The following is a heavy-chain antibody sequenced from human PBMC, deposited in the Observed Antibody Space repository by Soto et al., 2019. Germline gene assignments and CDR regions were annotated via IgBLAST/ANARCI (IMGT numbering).Heavy chain of an antibody. CDR2: IIPIFGTV. V-gene: IGHV1-69*12. CDR1: GGTFRTYA. CDR3: AKGAVAGTPTSYYYCGMDV. J-gene: IGHJ6*02. Sequence: QVQLLQSGAEVKKPGSSVRVSCEASGGTFRTYAISWVRQAPGQGLEWMGGIIPIFGTVNYAQKFQGRVTITAYESTTTVYMDLRSLRSEDTAVYYCAKGAVAGTPTSYYYCGMDVWGQGTTVTVSS. D-gene: IGHD6-19*01.